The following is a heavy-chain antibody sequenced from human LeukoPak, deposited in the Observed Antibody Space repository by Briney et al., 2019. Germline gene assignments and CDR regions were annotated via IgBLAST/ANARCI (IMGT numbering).Heavy chain of an antibody. Sequence: PSETLSLTCTVSGGSISSYYWSWIRQPPGKGLEWIGYIYYSGSTDYNPSLKSRVTISVDTSKNQFSLKLSSVTAADTAVYYCARVPDTAMVTAALDIWGQGTMVTVSS. V-gene: IGHV4-59*01. CDR2: IYYSGST. CDR1: GGSISSYY. J-gene: IGHJ3*02. D-gene: IGHD5-18*01. CDR3: ARVPDTAMVTAALDI.